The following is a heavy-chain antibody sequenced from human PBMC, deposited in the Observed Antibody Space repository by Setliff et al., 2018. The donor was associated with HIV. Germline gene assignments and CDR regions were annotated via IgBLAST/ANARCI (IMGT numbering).Heavy chain of an antibody. V-gene: IGHV4-61*02. CDR1: GDSISRGAYY. Sequence: PSETLSLTCTVSGDSISRGAYYWSWIRQPAEKGLEWIGRVHANGDTSYNPSLRSRVIISLDTAKNQFPLTLVSVTAADTALYYCARCPSNHLTEAGKKAFYYYYMDVWGKGTTVTVSS. CDR2: VHANGDT. J-gene: IGHJ6*03. CDR3: ARCPSNHLTEAGKKAFYYYYMDV. D-gene: IGHD6-13*01.